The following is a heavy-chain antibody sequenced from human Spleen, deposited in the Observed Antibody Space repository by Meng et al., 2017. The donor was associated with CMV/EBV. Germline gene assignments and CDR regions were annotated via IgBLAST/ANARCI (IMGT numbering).Heavy chain of an antibody. J-gene: IGHJ5*02. V-gene: IGHV1-18*01. Sequence: TDYGISWVRQAPGQGREWVGCISPYDGDTNYARKLQGRVTMTTDTSTTTAYMELRSLRSDDTAVYYCARDLEYCGSTTCYEDCFDPWGQGTLVTVSS. CDR2: ISPYDGDT. CDR3: ARDLEYCGSTTCYEDCFDP. CDR1: TDYG. D-gene: IGHD2-2*01.